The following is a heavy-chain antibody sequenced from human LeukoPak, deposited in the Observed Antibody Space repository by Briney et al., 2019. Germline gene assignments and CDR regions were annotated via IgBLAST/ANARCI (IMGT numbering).Heavy chain of an antibody. Sequence: PGGSLRLSCAASGFTFSDYYMSWIRQPPGKGLEWVSYISTGRSYTNYADSVKGRFTISRDNAKNSLYLQMNSLRAEDTALYYCAIVGGGAFDIWGQGTMVTVSS. CDR3: AIVGGGAFDI. V-gene: IGHV3-11*03. J-gene: IGHJ3*02. D-gene: IGHD3-10*01. CDR1: GFTFSDYY. CDR2: ISTGRSYT.